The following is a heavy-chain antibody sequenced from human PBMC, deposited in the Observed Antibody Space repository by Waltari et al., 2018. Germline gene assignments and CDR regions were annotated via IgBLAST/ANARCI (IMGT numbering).Heavy chain of an antibody. D-gene: IGHD2-2*01. CDR2: IYTSWST. Sequence: QVQLQESGPGLVKPSETLSLTCTVSGGSISSYYWSWIRQPAGKGLEWIGRIYTSWSTNYTPSLQSRVTMSVDTSKTQFSLTLSSVTAADTAVYYCARTVPAAMGSFDYWGQGTLVTVSS. J-gene: IGHJ4*02. V-gene: IGHV4-4*07. CDR3: ARTVPAAMGSFDY. CDR1: GGSISSYY.